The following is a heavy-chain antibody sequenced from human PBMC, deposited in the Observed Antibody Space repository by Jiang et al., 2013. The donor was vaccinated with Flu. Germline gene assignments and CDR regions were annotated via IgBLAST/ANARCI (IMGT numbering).Heavy chain of an antibody. J-gene: IGHJ3*02. D-gene: IGHD5-18*01. V-gene: IGHV4-39*07. CDR3: ARDRDRGYSYGYPSAFDI. Sequence: GPGLVKPSETLSLTCTVSGGSISSSSYYWGWIRQPPGKGLEWIGSIYYSGSTYYNPSLKSRVTISVDTSKNQFSLKLSSVTAADTAVYYCARDRDRGYSYGYPSAFDIWGQGTMVTVSS. CDR2: IYYSGST. CDR1: GGSISSSSYY.